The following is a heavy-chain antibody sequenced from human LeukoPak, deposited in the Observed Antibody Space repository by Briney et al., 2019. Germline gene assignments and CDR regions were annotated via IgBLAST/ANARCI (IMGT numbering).Heavy chain of an antibody. CDR2: ISWNSGSI. CDR1: GFTFDDYA. V-gene: IGHV3-9*01. Sequence: GRSLRLSCAASGFTFDDYAMHWVRQAPGKGLERVSGISWNSGSIGYADSVKGRFTISRDNAKNSLYLQMNGLRAEDTALYYCAKDIGQWLVPKIDYWGQGTLVTVS. CDR3: AKDIGQWLVPKIDY. D-gene: IGHD6-19*01. J-gene: IGHJ4*02.